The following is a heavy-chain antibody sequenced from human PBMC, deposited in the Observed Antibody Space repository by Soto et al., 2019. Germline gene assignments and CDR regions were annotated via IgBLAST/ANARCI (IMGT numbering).Heavy chain of an antibody. V-gene: IGHV1-2*02. CDR1: AYTFTDYY. J-gene: IGHJ5*02. D-gene: IGHD1-1*01. Sequence: ASVKVSFKASAYTFTDYYIHWVRQAPGQGLEWMGWINPNSGGSYFAQKFLGRVTMTRDTSITTAYMELSRLRSDDTAVYYCARALPEIRMMEGGSFDPWGQGTVVTVSS. CDR2: INPNSGGS. CDR3: ARALPEIRMMEGGSFDP.